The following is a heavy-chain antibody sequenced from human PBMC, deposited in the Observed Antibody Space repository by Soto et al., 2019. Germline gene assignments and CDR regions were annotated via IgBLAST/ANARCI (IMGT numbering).Heavy chain of an antibody. CDR2: IIPISGTA. D-gene: IGHD2-2*01. Sequence: QVQLVQSGAEVKKPGSSVNVSCKASGGTFSSYAISWVRQAPGQGLEWMGGIIPISGTANYAQKFQGRVRITADESTSTAYMERSSLRSEDTAVYYCARSQGSSTSLEIYYYYYYGMDVWGQGTTVTVSS. CDR1: GGTFSSYA. V-gene: IGHV1-69*01. CDR3: ARSQGSSTSLEIYYYYYYGMDV. J-gene: IGHJ6*02.